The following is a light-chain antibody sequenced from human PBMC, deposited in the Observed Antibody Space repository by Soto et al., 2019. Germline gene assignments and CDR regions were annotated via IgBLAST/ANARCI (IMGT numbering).Light chain of an antibody. J-gene: IGLJ1*01. CDR2: VNSDGSH. Sequence: QPVLTQSPSASASLGASVKLTCTLSSGHSNYAIAWHQQQPEKGPRYLMKVNSDGSHRKGDGIPDRVSGSSSAAQRYLTISSPQSEDEADYYCQTWGTGIRVFGTGTKVTVL. CDR1: SGHSNYA. V-gene: IGLV4-69*01. CDR3: QTWGTGIRV.